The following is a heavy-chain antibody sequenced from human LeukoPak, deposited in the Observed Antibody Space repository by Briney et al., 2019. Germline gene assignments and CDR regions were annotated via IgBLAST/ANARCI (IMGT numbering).Heavy chain of an antibody. D-gene: IGHD3-22*01. CDR1: GFTFSDYN. CDR3: ARHVVALGFDY. CDR2: ITTSSSYI. J-gene: IGHJ4*02. Sequence: GGSLRLSCAASGFTFSDYNMRWIRQAPGKGLEWVSSITTSSSYIYYADSVKGRFTISRDNAKNSLYLQMNSLRAEDTAVYYCARHVVALGFDYWGQGTLVTVSS. V-gene: IGHV3-21*01.